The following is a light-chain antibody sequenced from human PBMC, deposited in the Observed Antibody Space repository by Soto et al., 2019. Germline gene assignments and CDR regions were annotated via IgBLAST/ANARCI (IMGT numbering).Light chain of an antibody. J-gene: IGLJ1*01. V-gene: IGLV2-14*01. Sequence: QSALTQPASVSGSPGQSITISCTGTRSDVGGYNYVSWYQQHPGKAPKLMIYDVSNRPSGVSNRFSGSKSGNTASLTISGLQAEDEADYYCSSYTSSSGLDVFGTGNKVTVL. CDR3: SSYTSSSGLDV. CDR1: RSDVGGYNY. CDR2: DVS.